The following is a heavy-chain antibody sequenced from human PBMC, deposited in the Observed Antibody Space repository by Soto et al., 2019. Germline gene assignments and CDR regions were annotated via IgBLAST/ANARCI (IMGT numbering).Heavy chain of an antibody. V-gene: IGHV3-23*01. J-gene: IGHJ6*02. CDR1: GFTFSAYA. CDR3: PVGLYYYGWDG. CDR2: ISSRGDST. Sequence: EVQLLESGGGLVQPGGSLRLSCAASGFTFSAYAMIWVRQAPGKGLEWVSTISSRGDSTYYADSVKGRFTISRDNSKNTVYLQMNNLRADDTARYHCPVGLYYYGWDGWGQGTTVTVSS.